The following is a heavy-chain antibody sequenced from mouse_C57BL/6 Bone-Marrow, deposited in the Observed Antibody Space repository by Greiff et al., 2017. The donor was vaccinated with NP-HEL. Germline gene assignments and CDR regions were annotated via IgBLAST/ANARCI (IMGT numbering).Heavy chain of an antibody. CDR2: IYPGDGDT. Sequence: VQLQQSGPKLVKPGASVKISCKASGYAFSSSWMNWVKQRPGKGLEWIGRIYPGDGDTNYNGKFKGKATLTADKSSSTAYMQLSSLTSEDSAVYFCARPYYGSSPYYFDYWGQGTTLTVSS. J-gene: IGHJ2*01. D-gene: IGHD1-1*01. CDR3: ARPYYGSSPYYFDY. CDR1: GYAFSSSW. V-gene: IGHV1-82*01.